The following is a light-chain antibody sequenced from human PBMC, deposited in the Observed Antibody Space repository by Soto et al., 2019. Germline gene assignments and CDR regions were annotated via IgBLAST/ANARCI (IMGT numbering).Light chain of an antibody. J-gene: IGKJ2*01. Sequence: DLQMTQSPSSLSASLGDRVTITCRASQNINSHLYWYQQKPGKAPKVLIYAASRLQSGVPSRFSGSGSGTEFTLTISSLEPEDFATYYCQQSHITTLFTFGKGTKLEIK. CDR1: QNINSH. V-gene: IGKV1-39*01. CDR3: QQSHITTLFT. CDR2: AAS.